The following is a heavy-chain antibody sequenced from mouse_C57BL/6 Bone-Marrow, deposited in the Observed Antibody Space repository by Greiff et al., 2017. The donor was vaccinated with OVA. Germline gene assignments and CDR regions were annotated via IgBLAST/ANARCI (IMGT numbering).Heavy chain of an antibody. Sequence: QVQLKQPGAELVKPGASVKMSCKASGYTFTSYWITWVKQRPGQGLEWIGDIYPGSGSTNYNEKFKSKATLTVDTSSSTAYMQLSSLTSEDSAVYYCARQLRLRKVFDYWGQGTTLTVSS. V-gene: IGHV1-55*01. CDR1: GYTFTSYW. CDR2: IYPGSGST. J-gene: IGHJ2*01. D-gene: IGHD3-2*02. CDR3: ARQLRLRKVFDY.